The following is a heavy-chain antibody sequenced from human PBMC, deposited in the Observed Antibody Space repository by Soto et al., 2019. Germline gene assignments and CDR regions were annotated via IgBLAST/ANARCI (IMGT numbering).Heavy chain of an antibody. V-gene: IGHV2-5*02. CDR1: GFSLSTSGVG. CDR2: IYWDDDK. D-gene: IGHD2-15*01. J-gene: IGHJ4*02. Sequence: QITLKESGPTLVKPTQTLTLTCTFSGFSLSTSGVGVGWIRQPPGKALEWLALIYWDDDKRYSPSLKSRLTITKDTYKNQVGLTMTSMDPVDTATYYCAHGDCSGGSCYHGFDYWGQGTLVTVSS. CDR3: AHGDCSGGSCYHGFDY.